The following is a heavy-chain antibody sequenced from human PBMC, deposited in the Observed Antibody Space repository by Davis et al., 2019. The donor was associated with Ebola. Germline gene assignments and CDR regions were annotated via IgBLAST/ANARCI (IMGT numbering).Heavy chain of an antibody. CDR2: FYPSRST. CDR3: SRVGYCSGGDCPPQ. CDR1: GYSINRGYY. Sequence: SETLSLTCAVSGYSINRGYYWGWIRQPPGKGLEYIGSFYPSRSTYYNPSLKSRVAISVDASKNQFFLKLSSVTASDPAVYYCSRVGYCSGGDCPPQWGPGTLVTVSS. D-gene: IGHD2-15*01. V-gene: IGHV4-38-2*01. J-gene: IGHJ4*01.